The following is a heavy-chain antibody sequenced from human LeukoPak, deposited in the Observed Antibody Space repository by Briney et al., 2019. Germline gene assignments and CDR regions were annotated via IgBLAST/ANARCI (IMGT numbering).Heavy chain of an antibody. V-gene: IGHV3-23*01. D-gene: IGHD3-16*01. CDR1: GFTFSSYA. J-gene: IGHJ4*02. CDR2: ISGSGGST. CDR3: AKDRDYGSNFDY. Sequence: GGSLRLSCAASGFTFSSYAMSWVRQAPGKGLEWDSAISGSGGSTYHADSVKGRFTISRDNSKNTLYLQMNSLRAEDTAVYYCAKDRDYGSNFDYWGQETLVTASS.